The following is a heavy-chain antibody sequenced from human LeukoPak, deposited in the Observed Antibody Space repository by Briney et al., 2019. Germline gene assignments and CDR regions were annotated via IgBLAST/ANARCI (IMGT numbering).Heavy chain of an antibody. D-gene: IGHD4/OR15-4a*01. J-gene: IGHJ4*02. CDR1: GFTFSSYA. CDR3: AREAGLSTRRRLGY. V-gene: IGHV3-30-3*01. Sequence: PGGSLRLSCAASGFTFSSYAMHWVRQAPGKGLEWVAVISYDGSNKYYADSVKGRFTISRDNSKNMLYLQMNSLRTEDTALYYCAREAGLSTRRRLGYWGQGTLVTVSS. CDR2: ISYDGSNK.